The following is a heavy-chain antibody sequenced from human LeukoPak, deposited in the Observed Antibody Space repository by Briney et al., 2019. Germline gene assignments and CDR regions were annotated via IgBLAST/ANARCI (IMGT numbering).Heavy chain of an antibody. CDR2: ITNSGGRT. J-gene: IGHJ4*02. V-gene: IGHV3-23*01. CDR1: GFTFSSCG. D-gene: IGHD2-2*01. CDR3: AKDRGVPATMPGIFDY. Sequence: PGGSLRLSCAASGFTFSSCGMSWVRQAPGKGLEWVSGITNSGGRTNYADSVKGRFTISRDNSKNTLYLQMNSLRAEDTAVYYCAKDRGVPATMPGIFDYWGQGTLVTVSS.